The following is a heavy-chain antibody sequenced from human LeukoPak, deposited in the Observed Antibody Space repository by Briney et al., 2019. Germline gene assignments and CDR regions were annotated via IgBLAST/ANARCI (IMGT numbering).Heavy chain of an antibody. J-gene: IGHJ4*02. D-gene: IGHD5-24*01. V-gene: IGHV3-53*01. Sequence: GGSLRLSCAASGFTVSSNYMSGVRQAPGKGLEWVSVIYSGGSTYYADSVKGRFTISRDNSKNTLYLQMNSLRAEDTAVYYCARGDGYNYLAYWGQGTLVTVSS. CDR2: IYSGGST. CDR3: ARGDGYNYLAY. CDR1: GFTVSSNY.